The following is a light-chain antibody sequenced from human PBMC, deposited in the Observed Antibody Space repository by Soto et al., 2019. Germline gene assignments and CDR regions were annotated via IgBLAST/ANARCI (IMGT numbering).Light chain of an antibody. CDR3: QQYNNWPPGT. V-gene: IGKV3-15*01. Sequence: EIGMTQSPATLSVSPGERATLSCRASQSVSSNLAWYQQKPGQAPRLLIYGASTSATGIPARFSGRGAGTEFTLTISSLQSEDFAVYYCQQYNNWPPGTFGQGTKVEIK. J-gene: IGKJ1*01. CDR1: QSVSSN. CDR2: GAS.